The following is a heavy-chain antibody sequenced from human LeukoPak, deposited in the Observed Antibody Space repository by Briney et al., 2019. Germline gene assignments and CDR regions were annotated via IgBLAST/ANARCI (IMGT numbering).Heavy chain of an antibody. D-gene: IGHD3-3*01. Sequence: SSETLSLTCTVSGGSISSYYWSWIRQPAGKGLEWIGRIYTSGSTNYNPSLKSRVTMSVDTSKNQFSLKLSSVTAADTAVYYCAXXXXXXWSGSPGMDVWGQGTTVTVSS. CDR3: AXXXXXXWSGSPGMDV. CDR1: GGSISSYY. J-gene: IGHJ6*02. CDR2: IYTSGST. V-gene: IGHV4-4*07.